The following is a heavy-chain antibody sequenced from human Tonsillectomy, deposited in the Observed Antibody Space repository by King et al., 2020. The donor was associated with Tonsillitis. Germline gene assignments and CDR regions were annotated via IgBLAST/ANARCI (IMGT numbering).Heavy chain of an antibody. V-gene: IGHV4-59*08. CDR1: GGSVSSYY. J-gene: IGHJ3*02. D-gene: IGHD2/OR15-2a*01. CDR3: ARRNSDAFDM. CDR2: IYYSGST. Sequence: VQLQESGPGLVKPSETLSLTCTVSGGSVSSYYWNWIRQPPGKGLEWIGYIYYSGSTKYNPSLESRVTVSIDTSKNQFTLRLSYVTAADTAMYYCARRNSDAFDMWGQGTMVTVSS.